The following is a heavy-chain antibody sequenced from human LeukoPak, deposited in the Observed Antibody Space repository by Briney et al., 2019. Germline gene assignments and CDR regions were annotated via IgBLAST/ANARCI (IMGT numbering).Heavy chain of an antibody. Sequence: GGSLRLSCAGSGFTLSSYWMHWVRQGPGKGLVWVSRIYSEGSRTTYADSVRGRFTISGDNAKNTLYLQMNSLRADDTAVYYCARALWGYCSGGSCYIAYYFDYWGQGTLVTVSS. J-gene: IGHJ4*02. CDR1: GFTLSSYW. D-gene: IGHD2-15*01. V-gene: IGHV3-74*01. CDR3: ARALWGYCSGGSCYIAYYFDY. CDR2: IYSEGSRT.